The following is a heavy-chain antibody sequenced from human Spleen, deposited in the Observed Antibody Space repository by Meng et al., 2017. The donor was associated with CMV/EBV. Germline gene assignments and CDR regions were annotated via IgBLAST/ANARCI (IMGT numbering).Heavy chain of an antibody. CDR1: GYSFTTYD. V-gene: IGHV1-8*01. D-gene: IGHD6-6*01. J-gene: IGHJ3*01. CDR3: AREFHLPRSRNAFDL. CDR2: MNPNSGNT. Sequence: ALAKFSCKASGYSFTTYDFNWVRQATGQGPEWLGWMNPNSGNTGYAEQFRGRVSMTRDTSINTAYLELSSLRYEDTAVYYCAREFHLPRSRNAFDLWGQGTLVTVSS.